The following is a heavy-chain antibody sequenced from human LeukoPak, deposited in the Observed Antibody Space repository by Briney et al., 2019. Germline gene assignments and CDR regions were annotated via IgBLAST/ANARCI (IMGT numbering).Heavy chain of an antibody. V-gene: IGHV3-33*01. Sequence: GRSLRLSCAAAGFTFGEFGMHWVRQAPGKGLEWVALIWKDGSDEFYADSVKGRFTISRDNSRNTLSLQMNSLRGEDTAVYYCAREEEFQLEASLDQWGQGTLVTVSS. J-gene: IGHJ4*02. CDR2: IWKDGSDE. CDR1: GFTFGEFG. D-gene: IGHD2-2*01. CDR3: AREEEFQLEASLDQ.